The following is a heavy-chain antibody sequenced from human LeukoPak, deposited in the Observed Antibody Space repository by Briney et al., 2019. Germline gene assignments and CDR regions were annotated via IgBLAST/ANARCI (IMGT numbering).Heavy chain of an antibody. Sequence: GGSLRLSCATSGFTFRRHTMNCPRQAPGKGQEWVSYSSSSDPIYQAGSVKCRFTTSRDNAKNSLSLQMNSLRAEDTAVYYCARAEAGRFDYWGQGTLVTVSS. CDR1: GFTFRRHT. V-gene: IGHV3-48*04. CDR3: ARAEAGRFDY. D-gene: IGHD6-19*01. CDR2: SSSSDPI. J-gene: IGHJ4*02.